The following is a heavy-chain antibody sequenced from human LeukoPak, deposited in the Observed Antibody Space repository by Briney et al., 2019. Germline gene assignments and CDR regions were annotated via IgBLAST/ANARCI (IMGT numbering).Heavy chain of an antibody. CDR2: IYYSGST. CDR3: ARSPWFGESMDV. CDR1: GGSISSYY. J-gene: IGHJ6*02. V-gene: IGHV4-59*01. Sequence: SETLSLTCTVSGGSISSYYWSWIRQPPGKGLEWIGYIYYSGSTNYNPSLKSRVTISVDTSKNQFSLKLSSVTAADTAVYYCARSPWFGESMDVWGQGTTVTVSS. D-gene: IGHD3-10*01.